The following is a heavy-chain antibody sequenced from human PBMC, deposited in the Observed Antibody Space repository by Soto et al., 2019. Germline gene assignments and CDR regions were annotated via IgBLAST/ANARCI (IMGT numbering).Heavy chain of an antibody. J-gene: IGHJ6*03. V-gene: IGHV3-9*01. D-gene: IGHD6-19*01. CDR3: AKDRSSRGYYYYYMDV. CDR1: GFTFDDYA. Sequence: GGSLRLSCAASGFTFDDYAMHWVRQAPGKGLEWVSGISWNSGSIGYADSVKGRFTISRDNAKNSLYLQMNSLRAEDTALYYCAKDRSSRGYYYYYMDVWGKGTTVTVSS. CDR2: ISWNSGSI.